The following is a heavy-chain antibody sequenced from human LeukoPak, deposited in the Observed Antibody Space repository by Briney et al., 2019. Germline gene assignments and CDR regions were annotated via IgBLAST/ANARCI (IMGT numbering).Heavy chain of an antibody. D-gene: IGHD3-22*01. V-gene: IGHV4-4*09. CDR1: GGSISSYY. CDR3: ARLSGYYYSWWFDP. CDR2: IYTSGST. J-gene: IGHJ5*02. Sequence: SETLSLTCTVSGGSISSYYWSWIRQPPGKGLEWIGYIYTSGSTNYNPSLKSRVTISVDTSKNQFSLKLSSVTAADTAVYYCARLSGYYYSWWFDPWGQGTLVTVSS.